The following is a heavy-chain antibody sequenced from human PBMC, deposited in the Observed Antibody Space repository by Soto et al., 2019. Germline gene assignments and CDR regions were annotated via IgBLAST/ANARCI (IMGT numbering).Heavy chain of an antibody. D-gene: IGHD1-26*01. CDR1: GYTFTSYG. J-gene: IGHJ6*02. Sequence: ASVKVSCKASGYTFTSYGISWVRQAPGQGLEWMGWISAYNGNTNYAQKLQGRVTMTTDTSTSTAYMELRSLRSDDTAVYYCARESDSGSYTSYYGMDVWGQGTTVIVSS. CDR2: ISAYNGNT. V-gene: IGHV1-18*01. CDR3: ARESDSGSYTSYYGMDV.